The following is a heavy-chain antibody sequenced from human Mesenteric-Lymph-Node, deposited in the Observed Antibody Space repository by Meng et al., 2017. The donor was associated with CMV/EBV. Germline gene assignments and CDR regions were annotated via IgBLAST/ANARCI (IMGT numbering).Heavy chain of an antibody. CDR1: GGTFSSYT. CDR3: ASSSGSHHDAFDM. V-gene: IGHV1-69*02. J-gene: IGHJ3*02. Sequence: SVKVSCKASGGTFSSYTISWVRQAPGQGLEWMGRIIPILGIANYAQKFQGRVTITADKSTSTAYTEVSSLRSEDTAVYYCASSSGSHHDAFDMWGQGTMVTVSS. D-gene: IGHD1-26*01. CDR2: IIPILGIA.